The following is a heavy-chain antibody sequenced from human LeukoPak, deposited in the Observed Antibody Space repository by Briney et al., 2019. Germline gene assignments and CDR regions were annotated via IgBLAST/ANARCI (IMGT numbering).Heavy chain of an antibody. CDR1: GFTFSSYW. CDR3: ARDQNDFWSSYYIDY. D-gene: IGHD3-3*01. CDR2: INSDGSST. V-gene: IGHV3-74*01. J-gene: IGHJ4*02. Sequence: PGGSLRLSCAASGFTFSSYWMHWVRQAPGKGLVWVSRINSDGSSTSYADSVKGRLTISRDNAKNTLYLQMNSLRAEDTAVYYCARDQNDFWSSYYIDYWGQGTLVTVSS.